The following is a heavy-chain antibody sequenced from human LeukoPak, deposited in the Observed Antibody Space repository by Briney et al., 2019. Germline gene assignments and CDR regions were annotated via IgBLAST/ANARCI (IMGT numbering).Heavy chain of an antibody. J-gene: IGHJ4*02. CDR2: IHYTDIT. Sequence: SETLSLTCTVSSGSISGHYWSWIRQAPGKGLEWIGYIHYTDITIYNPSLKSRVAISLDTSKNRFSLNLKSVTAADTAVYYCARDGPFYFDYWGQGTLVTVSS. CDR1: SGSISGHY. V-gene: IGHV4-59*11. D-gene: IGHD3-16*01. CDR3: ARDGPFYFDY.